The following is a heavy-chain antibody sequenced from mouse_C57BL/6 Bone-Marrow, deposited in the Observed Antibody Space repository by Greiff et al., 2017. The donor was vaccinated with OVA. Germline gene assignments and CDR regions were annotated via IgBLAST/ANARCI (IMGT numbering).Heavy chain of an antibody. CDR2: IYPGSGNT. CDR3: ARRGNWGYWYFDV. V-gene: IGHV1-76*01. D-gene: IGHD4-1*01. CDR1: GYTFTDYY. Sequence: QVQLQQSGAELVRPGASVKLSCKASGYTFTDYYINWVKQRPGQGLEWIARIYPGSGNTYYNEKFKGKATLTAEKSSSTAYMQLSSLTSEDSAVYFCARRGNWGYWYFDVWGTGTTVTVSS. J-gene: IGHJ1*03.